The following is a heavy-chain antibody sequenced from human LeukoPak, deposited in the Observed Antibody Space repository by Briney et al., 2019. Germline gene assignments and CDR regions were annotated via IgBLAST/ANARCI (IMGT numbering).Heavy chain of an antibody. CDR1: GYTFTSYG. J-gene: IGHJ5*02. D-gene: IGHD3-9*01. CDR2: INPYTGNT. CDR3: ARGQVGTDLVIGGWFDH. V-gene: IGHV1-18*01. Sequence: ASVKVSCKASGYTFTSYGISWVRQAPGQGLEWMGWINPYTGNTNFAQRFQGRVTMTTETSTRTAYMEVKSLRSDDTAVYYCARGQVGTDLVIGGWFDHWGQGTLVTVSS.